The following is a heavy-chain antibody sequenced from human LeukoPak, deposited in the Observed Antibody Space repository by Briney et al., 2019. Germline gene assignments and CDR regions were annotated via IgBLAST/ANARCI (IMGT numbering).Heavy chain of an antibody. D-gene: IGHD6-19*01. J-gene: IGHJ5*02. V-gene: IGHV3-23*01. CDR3: GKDGGQYSSGPEFDP. Sequence: GGSLRLSCAASGIVFSNTAMNWARQSPGRGLEWVSAISGGGERTFYADSVKGRFTISRDNSKNMAYLQMNSLRADDTAIYYCGKDGGQYSSGPEFDPRGQGALVTVSS. CDR2: ISGGGERT. CDR1: GIVFSNTA.